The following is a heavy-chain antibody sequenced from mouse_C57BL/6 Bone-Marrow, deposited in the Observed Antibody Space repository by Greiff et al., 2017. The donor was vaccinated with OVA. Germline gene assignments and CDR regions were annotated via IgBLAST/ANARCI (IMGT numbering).Heavy chain of an antibody. J-gene: IGHJ2*01. V-gene: IGHV1-55*01. D-gene: IGHD1-1*01. CDR3: ARDNGSSPFDY. Sequence: QVHVKQPGAELVKPGASVKMSCKASGYTFTSYWITWVKQRPGQGLEWIGDIYPGSGSTNYNEKFKSKATLTVDTSSSTAYMQLSSLTSEDSAVYYCARDNGSSPFDYWGQGTTLTVSS. CDR1: GYTFTSYW. CDR2: IYPGSGST.